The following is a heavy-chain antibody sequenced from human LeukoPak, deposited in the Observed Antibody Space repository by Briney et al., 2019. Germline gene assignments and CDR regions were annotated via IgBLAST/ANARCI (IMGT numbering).Heavy chain of an antibody. CDR3: ATVSSVYAEYFQH. J-gene: IGHJ1*01. V-gene: IGHV3-30*03. CDR1: GFTFSSYG. Sequence: GRSLRLSCAASGFTFSSYGMHWVRQAPGKGLEWVAVISYDGSNKYYADSVKGRFTISRDNSKNTLYLQMNSLRAEDTAVYYCATVSSVYAEYFQHWGLGTLVTVSS. D-gene: IGHD5/OR15-5a*01. CDR2: ISYDGSNK.